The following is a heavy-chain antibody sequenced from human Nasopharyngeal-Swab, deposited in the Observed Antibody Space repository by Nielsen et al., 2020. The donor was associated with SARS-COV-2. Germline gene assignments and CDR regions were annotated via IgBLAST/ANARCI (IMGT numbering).Heavy chain of an antibody. D-gene: IGHD1-14*01. Sequence: WMRKCPGKGLEWIGEINHSGSTKYNPSLKGRIIMSVDTSKNQFSLRLNSMTAADTAIYYCARGLRAADRRFDYWGQGTLVTVSS. J-gene: IGHJ4*02. V-gene: IGHV4-34*01. CDR3: ARGLRAADRRFDY. CDR2: INHSGST.